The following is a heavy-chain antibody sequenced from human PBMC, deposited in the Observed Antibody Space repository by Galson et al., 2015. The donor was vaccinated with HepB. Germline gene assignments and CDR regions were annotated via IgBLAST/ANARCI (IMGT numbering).Heavy chain of an antibody. V-gene: IGHV1-18*04. CDR3: ARNMGRYTYYYDSSGYYRSPSDAFDI. CDR2: ISAYNGNT. Sequence: SVKVSCKASGYTFTSYGFSWVRQAPGQGLEWMGWISAYNGNTNYAQKIQGRVTMTTDTSTSTAYMELGSLRSDDTAVYYCARNMGRYTYYYDSSGYYRSPSDAFDICGQRTMVTVAS. D-gene: IGHD3-22*01. J-gene: IGHJ3*02. CDR1: GYTFTSYG.